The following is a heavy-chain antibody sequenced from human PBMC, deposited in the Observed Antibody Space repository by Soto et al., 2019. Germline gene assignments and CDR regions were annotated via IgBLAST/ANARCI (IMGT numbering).Heavy chain of an antibody. V-gene: IGHV3-9*01. D-gene: IGHD3-22*01. J-gene: IGHJ4*02. Sequence: GGSLRLSCAASGFTFDDYAMHWVRQAPGKGLEWVSGISWNSGSIGYADSVKGRFTISRDNAKNSLYLQMTSLRPDDTAVYYCATGANFYYDTSRYWGQGTLVTVSS. CDR3: ATGANFYYDTSRY. CDR1: GFTFDDYA. CDR2: ISWNSGSI.